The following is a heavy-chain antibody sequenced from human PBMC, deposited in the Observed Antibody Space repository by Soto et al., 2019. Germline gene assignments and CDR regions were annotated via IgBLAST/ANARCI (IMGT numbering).Heavy chain of an antibody. CDR3: ARHVVATITGFDY. V-gene: IGHV4-39*01. D-gene: IGHD5-12*01. CDR1: GGSISSSSYY. CDR2: IYYSGST. Sequence: ETLSLTCTVSGGSISSSSYYWGWIRQPPGKGLEWIGSIYYSGSTYYNPSLKSRVTISVDTSKNQFSLKLSSVTAADTAVYYCARHVVATITGFDYWGQGTLVTVSS. J-gene: IGHJ4*02.